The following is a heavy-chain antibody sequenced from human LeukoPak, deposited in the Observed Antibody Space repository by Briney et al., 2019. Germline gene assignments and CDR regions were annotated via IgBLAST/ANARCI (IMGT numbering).Heavy chain of an antibody. J-gene: IGHJ3*02. D-gene: IGHD6-19*01. CDR3: ARSNPYSSGWPDAFDI. Sequence: PSETLSLTCAVYGGSFSGYYWSWIRQPPGKGLEWIGEINHSGSTNYNPSLKSRVTISVDKSKNQFSLKLSSVTAADTAVYYCARSNPYSSGWPDAFDIWGQGTMVTVSS. CDR1: GGSFSGYY. V-gene: IGHV4-34*01. CDR2: INHSGST.